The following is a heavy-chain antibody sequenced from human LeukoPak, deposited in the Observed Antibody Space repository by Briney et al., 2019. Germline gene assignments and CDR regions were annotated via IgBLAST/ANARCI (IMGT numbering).Heavy chain of an antibody. Sequence: PGGSLRLSCAASGFTFSSYSMNWVRQAPGKGLEWVSSISSSSSYIYYADSVKGRFTISRDNAKNSLYLQMNSLRAEDTAVYYCARDFEYCSSTSCPQYWGQGTPVTVSS. CDR3: ARDFEYCSSTSCPQY. CDR2: ISSSSSYI. V-gene: IGHV3-21*01. J-gene: IGHJ4*02. CDR1: GFTFSSYS. D-gene: IGHD2-2*01.